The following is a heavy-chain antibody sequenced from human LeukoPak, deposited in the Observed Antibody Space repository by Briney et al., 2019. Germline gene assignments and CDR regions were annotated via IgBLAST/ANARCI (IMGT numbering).Heavy chain of an antibody. Sequence: PGGSLRLSCAASGFTFSSYGMNWVRQAPGKGLEWVSSISSSSSYIYYADSVKGRFTISRDNAKNSLYLQMNSLRAEDTAVDYRERDERGSGSYYNKHYYYYYGMDVWGQGTTVTVSS. CDR1: GFTFSSYG. CDR2: ISSSSSYI. CDR3: ERDERGSGSYYNKHYYYYYGMDV. J-gene: IGHJ6*02. D-gene: IGHD3-10*01. V-gene: IGHV3-21*01.